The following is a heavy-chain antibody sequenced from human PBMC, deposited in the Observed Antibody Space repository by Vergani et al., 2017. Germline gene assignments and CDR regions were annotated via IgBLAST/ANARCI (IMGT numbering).Heavy chain of an antibody. D-gene: IGHD3-16*01. V-gene: IGHV4-39*01. CDR3: AGGRGDNWYFDL. J-gene: IGHJ2*01. CDR1: GGSINPSSSF. CDR2: INYVGRT. Sequence: QLQLQESGPGLVKPSETLSLICTVSGGSINPSSSFWGWIRQSPGKGLEWIGSINYVGRTYYITSLQSLATVFVDTSKNQFSLNLTSVTAADTAVYYCAGGRGDNWYFDLWGRGTLVTVSS.